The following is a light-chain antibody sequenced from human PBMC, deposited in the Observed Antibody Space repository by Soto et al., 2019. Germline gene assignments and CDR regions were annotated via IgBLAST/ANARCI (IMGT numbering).Light chain of an antibody. CDR1: QDVNNN. CDR3: QQYDNLPLT. CDR2: DAS. V-gene: IGKV1-33*01. Sequence: DIQMTQSPSSLSASVGDRVTIACQASQDVNNNLNWYQQKPGNAPKLLIYDASNLETGVPSRFSGSGSGTDFTFTISSLQPEDIAAYYCQQYDNLPLTFGGGTKVEIE. J-gene: IGKJ4*02.